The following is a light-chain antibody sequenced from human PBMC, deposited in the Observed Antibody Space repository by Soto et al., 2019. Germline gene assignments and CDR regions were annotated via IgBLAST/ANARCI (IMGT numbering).Light chain of an antibody. V-gene: IGKV4-1*01. J-gene: IGKJ4*01. CDR1: QSVLYNSDNKNY. CDR3: QQYYSTPPA. Sequence: DIVMTQSPDSLAVSLGERATLNCKSSQSVLYNSDNKNYLTWYQQKPGQPPKLLIYWASTRESGVPDRFSGSGSGTDFTLSISSLQAEDVAVYYCQQYYSTPPAFGGGTKVEIK. CDR2: WAS.